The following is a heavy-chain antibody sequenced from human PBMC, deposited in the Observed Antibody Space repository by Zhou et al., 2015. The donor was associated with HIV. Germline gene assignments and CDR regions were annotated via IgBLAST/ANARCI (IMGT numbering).Heavy chain of an antibody. J-gene: IGHJ6*03. Sequence: QVQLVQSGAEVKKPGASVKVSCKASGYTFTGHYMHWVRQAPGQGFEWMGRINPNNGGTIYAQKFQGRVTMTRDTSISTAYMELSRLTSDDTAVYYCARDGGIISNMDVWGKGTTVTVSS. CDR3: ARDGGIISNMDV. CDR1: GYTFTGHY. D-gene: IGHD3-3*02. V-gene: IGHV1-2*06. CDR2: INPNNGGT.